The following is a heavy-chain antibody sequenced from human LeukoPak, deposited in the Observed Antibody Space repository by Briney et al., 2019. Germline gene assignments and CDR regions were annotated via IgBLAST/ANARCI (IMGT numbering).Heavy chain of an antibody. J-gene: IGHJ4*02. CDR3: ARSGIGATEIDY. CDR1: GFTFSDYF. D-gene: IGHD6-13*01. V-gene: IGHV3-11*06. CDR2: ISGRGNYV. Sequence: GGSLRLSCAASGFTFSDYFVSWVRQAPGKGLEWLSYISGRGNYVDYAESLKGRITISRDNAKNSLYLQMNSLRAEDTAVYYCARSGIGATEIDYWGQGTLVTVSS.